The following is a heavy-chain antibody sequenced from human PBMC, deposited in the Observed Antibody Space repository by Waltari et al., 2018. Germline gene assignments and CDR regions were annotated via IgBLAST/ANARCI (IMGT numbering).Heavy chain of an antibody. V-gene: IGHV4-34*01. D-gene: IGHD3-3*01. CDR1: GGSFSGYY. Sequence: QGQLHQWGAGLLKPSETLSLTCAVYGGSFSGYYWSRIRQPPGKGLEWIGEINHSGSTIYTSSLTSRVTISVDTSKNQFSLKLSSVTAADTAVYYCARFKRNTIFGASGFDPWGQGTLVTVSS. CDR3: ARFKRNTIFGASGFDP. CDR2: INHSGST. J-gene: IGHJ5*02.